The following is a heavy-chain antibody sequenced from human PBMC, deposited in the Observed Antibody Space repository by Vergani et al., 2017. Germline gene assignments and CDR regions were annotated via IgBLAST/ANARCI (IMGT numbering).Heavy chain of an antibody. V-gene: IGHV1-2*02. CDR3: ARESSHMVRGVLYYYGMDV. D-gene: IGHD3-10*01. Sequence: QVQLVQSGAEVKKPGASVKVACKASGYTFTGYYMHWVRQAPGQGLEWMGWINPNSGGTNYAQKFQGRVTMTRDTSISTAYMELSRLRSDDTAVYYCARESSHMVRGVLYYYGMDVWGQGTTVTVSS. CDR2: INPNSGGT. CDR1: GYTFTGYY. J-gene: IGHJ6*02.